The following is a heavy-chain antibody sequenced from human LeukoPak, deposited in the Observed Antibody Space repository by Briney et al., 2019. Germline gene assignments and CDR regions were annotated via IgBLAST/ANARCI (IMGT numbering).Heavy chain of an antibody. D-gene: IGHD5-12*01. V-gene: IGHV3-33*01. CDR3: GRGPGYRSDY. CDR1: EFTFTTYG. J-gene: IGHJ4*02. CDR2: IYYDGSNI. Sequence: GESLKISCAASEFTFTTYGMHWVRQAPGKGLEWVAFIYYDGSNIYYADYVKGRFTISRDNTKDSLYLQMNSLTVEDTAVYYCGRGPGYRSDYWGQGTLVTVSS.